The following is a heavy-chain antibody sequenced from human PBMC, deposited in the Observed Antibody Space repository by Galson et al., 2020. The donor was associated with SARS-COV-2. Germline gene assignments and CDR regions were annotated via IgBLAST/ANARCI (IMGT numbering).Heavy chain of an antibody. V-gene: IGHV4-59*01. CDR3: ARTSMIPLYYYYYGMDV. CDR1: GGSISSYY. D-gene: IGHD3-16*01. J-gene: IGHJ6*02. Sequence: SQTLSLTCTVSGGSISSYYWSWIRQPPGKGLEWIGYIYYSGSTNYNPSLKSRVTISVDTSKNQFSLKLSSVTAADTAVYYCARTSMIPLYYYYYGMDVWGQGTTVTVSS. CDR2: IYYSGST.